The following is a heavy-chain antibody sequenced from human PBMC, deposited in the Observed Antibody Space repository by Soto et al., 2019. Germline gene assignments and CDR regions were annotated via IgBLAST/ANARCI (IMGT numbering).Heavy chain of an antibody. V-gene: IGHV1-69*01. D-gene: IGHD5-18*01. CDR3: ARALRYSYGEYYFDY. CDR2: IIPIFGTA. J-gene: IGHJ4*02. Sequence: QVQLVQSGAEVKKPGSSVKVSCKASGGTFSSYAISWVRQAPGQGLEWMGGIIPIFGTANYAQKFQGRVTITADESTSTADMELSSLRSEDTAVYYCARALRYSYGEYYFDYWGQGTLVTVSS. CDR1: GGTFSSYA.